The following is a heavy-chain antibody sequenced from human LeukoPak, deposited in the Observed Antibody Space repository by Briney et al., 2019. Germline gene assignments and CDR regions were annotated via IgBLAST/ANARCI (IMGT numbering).Heavy chain of an antibody. D-gene: IGHD6-19*01. CDR1: GFTFSSYA. CDR2: ISGSGGST. J-gene: IGHJ4*02. CDR3: VLRGIAVASY. V-gene: IGHV3-23*01. Sequence: PGGSLRLSCAASGFTFSSYAMSWVREAPGKGLEWGSAISGSGGSTYYADSVKGRFTISRDNSKNTLYLQMNSLRAEDTAVYYCVLRGIAVASYWGQGTLVTVSS.